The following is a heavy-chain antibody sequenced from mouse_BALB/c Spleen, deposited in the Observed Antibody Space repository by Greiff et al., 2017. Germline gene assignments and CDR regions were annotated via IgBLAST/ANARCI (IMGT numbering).Heavy chain of an antibody. CDR2: ISSGGSYT. CDR1: GFTFSSYG. J-gene: IGHJ1*01. CDR3: ARAYYGPYFDV. Sequence: EVQLVESGGDLVKPGGSLKLSCAASGFTFSSYGMSWVRQTPDKRLEWVATISSGGSYTYYPDSVKGRFTISRDNAKNTLYLQMSSLKSEDTAMYYCARAYYGPYFDVWGAGTTVTVSS. V-gene: IGHV5-6*01. D-gene: IGHD2-10*01.